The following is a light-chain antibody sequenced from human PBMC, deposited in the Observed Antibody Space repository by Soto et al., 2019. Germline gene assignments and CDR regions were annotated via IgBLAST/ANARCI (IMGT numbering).Light chain of an antibody. CDR3: QSYDSSLSVSGV. V-gene: IGLV1-40*01. Sequence: QSVLTQPPSVSGAPGQRVTISCTGSSSNIGAGYDVHWYQQLPGTAPKLLIYGNTNRPSGVPDRFSGSKSGTSASLAITGLEAEDEDDDYCQSYDSSLSVSGVFGGGTQLTVL. CDR2: GNT. J-gene: IGLJ2*01. CDR1: SSNIGAGYD.